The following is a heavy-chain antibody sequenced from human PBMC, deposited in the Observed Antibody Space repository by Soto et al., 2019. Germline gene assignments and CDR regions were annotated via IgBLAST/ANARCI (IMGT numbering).Heavy chain of an antibody. V-gene: IGHV3-20*01. CDR1: GFTFDDYG. CDR3: ACHFRVGWFGGFISPGFDY. Sequence: EVQLVESGGGVVRPGGSLRLSCAATGFTFDDYGMSWVRQAPGKGLEWVSGINWNGGSTGYADSVKGRFTISRDNAKQSLYLQKNGLRAEDTALYHCACHFRVGWFGGFISPGFDYWGQGTLVTVSS. D-gene: IGHD3-10*01. J-gene: IGHJ4*02. CDR2: INWNGGST.